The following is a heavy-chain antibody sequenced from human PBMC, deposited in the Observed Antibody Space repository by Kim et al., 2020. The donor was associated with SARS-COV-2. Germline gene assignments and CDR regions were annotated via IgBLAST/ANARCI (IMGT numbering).Heavy chain of an antibody. D-gene: IGHD3-10*01. J-gene: IGHJ6*02. Sequence: SETLSLTCTVSGGSISSSSYYWGWIRQPPGKGLEWIGSIYYSGSTYYNPSLKSRVTISVDTSKNQFSLKLSSVTAADTAVYYCAGITMVRGVMVYYYYGMDVWGQGTTVTVSS. CDR3: AGITMVRGVMVYYYYGMDV. V-gene: IGHV4-39*01. CDR2: IYYSGST. CDR1: GGSISSSSYY.